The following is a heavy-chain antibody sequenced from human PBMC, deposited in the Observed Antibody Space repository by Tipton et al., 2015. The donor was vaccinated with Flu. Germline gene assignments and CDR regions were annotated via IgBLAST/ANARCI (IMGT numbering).Heavy chain of an antibody. J-gene: IGHJ4*02. CDR2: IYYSGST. V-gene: IGHV4-39*07. CDR3: ARGLHYYGSGNYYFDY. CDR1: GGSISSSSYY. D-gene: IGHD3-10*01. Sequence: TLSLTCTVSGGSISSSSYYWGWIRQPPGKGLEWIGSIYYSGSTYCNPSLKSRGTISVDTSKNQFSLKLSSVTAADTAVYYCARGLHYYGSGNYYFDYWGQGTLVTVSS.